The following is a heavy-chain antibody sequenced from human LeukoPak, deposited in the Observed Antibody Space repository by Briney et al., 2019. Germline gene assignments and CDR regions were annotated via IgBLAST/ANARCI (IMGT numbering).Heavy chain of an antibody. CDR2: NYYSGST. CDR1: GGSISSGDYY. CDR3: AREPSDYDIIWGMDV. V-gene: IGHV4-30-4*01. D-gene: IGHD3-9*01. Sequence: SQTLSLTCTLSGGSISSGDYYWSWIRQPPGKGLEWIGYNYYSGSTYYNPSLKSRVTISVDTSKNQFSLKLSSVTAADTAVYYCAREPSDYDIIWGMDVWGQGTTVTVSS. J-gene: IGHJ6*02.